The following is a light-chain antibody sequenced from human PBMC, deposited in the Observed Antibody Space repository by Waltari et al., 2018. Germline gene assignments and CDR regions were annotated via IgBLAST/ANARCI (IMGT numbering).Light chain of an antibody. V-gene: IGLV1-40*01. CDR3: QSYDSSLGASM. CDR2: GNT. Sequence: QSVLTQPPSMSGAPGQKVTIPCTGGSSNFGAGYDAHWYQQFPGTAPKLLIFGNTNRPSGVPGRFSGSRSGTSASLTIDGLHSDDEAVYYCQSYDSSLGASMFGGGTTLTVL. CDR1: SSNFGAGYD. J-gene: IGLJ3*02.